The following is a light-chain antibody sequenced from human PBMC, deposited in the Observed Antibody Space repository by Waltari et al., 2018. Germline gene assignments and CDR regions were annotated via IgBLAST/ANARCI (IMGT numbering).Light chain of an antibody. V-gene: IGLV5-52*01. CDR2: YHSDSNK. J-gene: IGLJ3*02. Sequence: QPVLTQPSSHSASSGASVRLTCMLSHGSIVVDFWTSWYQHSTGNPPRYLLYYHSDSNKGQGSGVPSRFSGSNDASANAGILRISGLQPEDEADYYCGTWHSNSKTHEVFGGGTKLTVL. CDR3: GTWHSNSKTHEV. CDR1: HGSIVVDFW.